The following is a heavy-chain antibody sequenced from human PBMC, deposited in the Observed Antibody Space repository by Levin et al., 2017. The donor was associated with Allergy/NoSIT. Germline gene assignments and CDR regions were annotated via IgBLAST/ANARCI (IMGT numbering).Heavy chain of an antibody. Sequence: GGSLRLSCAASGFTFSSYAMHWVRQAPGKGLEWVAVISYDGSNKYYADSVKGRFTISRDNSKNTLYLQMNSLRAEDTAVYYCARDESGRVGDYYYGMDVWGQGTSVTVSS. J-gene: IGHJ6*02. D-gene: IGHD1-26*01. V-gene: IGHV3-30-3*01. CDR1: GFTFSSYA. CDR2: ISYDGSNK. CDR3: ARDESGRVGDYYYGMDV.